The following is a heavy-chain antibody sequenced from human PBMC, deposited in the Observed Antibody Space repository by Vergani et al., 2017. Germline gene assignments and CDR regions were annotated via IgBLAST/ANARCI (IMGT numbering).Heavy chain of an antibody. V-gene: IGHV3-33*01. CDR2: IWYDGSNK. CDR1: GFTFSSYG. CDR3: ARAGPTGDAFDI. Sequence: QVQLVESGGGVVQPGTSLRLSCAASGFTFSSYGMHWVRQAPGKGLEWVAVIWYDGSNKYYADSVKGRFTISRDNAKNSLYLQMNSLRAEDTAVYYCARAGPTGDAFDIWGQGTMVTVSS. J-gene: IGHJ3*02.